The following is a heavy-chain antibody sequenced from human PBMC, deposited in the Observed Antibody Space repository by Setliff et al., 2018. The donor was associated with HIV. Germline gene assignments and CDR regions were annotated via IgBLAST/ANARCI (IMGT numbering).Heavy chain of an antibody. Sequence: ASVKVSCKASGYTFTGCYMHWVRQAPGQGLEWMGWINPNSGGTNYAQKFQGWVTMTRDTSISTAYMELSRLRSDDTAVYYCARDICIGNGLFDYWGQGTLVTVSS. CDR2: INPNSGGT. D-gene: IGHD1-26*01. CDR3: ARDICIGNGLFDY. CDR1: GYTFTGCY. V-gene: IGHV1-2*04. J-gene: IGHJ4*02.